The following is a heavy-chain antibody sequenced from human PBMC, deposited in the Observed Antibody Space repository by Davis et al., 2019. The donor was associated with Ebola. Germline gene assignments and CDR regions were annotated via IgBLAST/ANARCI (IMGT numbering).Heavy chain of an antibody. CDR2: INHSGST. V-gene: IGHV4-34*01. Sequence: SETLSLTCAVYGGSFSGYYWSWIRQPPGKGLEWIGEINHSGSTNYNPSLKSRVTISVDTSKNQFSLKLSSVTAADTAVYYCARGRGVLRFLEWLPYYGMDVWGQGTTVTVSS. CDR1: GGSFSGYY. CDR3: ARGRGVLRFLEWLPYYGMDV. J-gene: IGHJ6*02. D-gene: IGHD3-3*01.